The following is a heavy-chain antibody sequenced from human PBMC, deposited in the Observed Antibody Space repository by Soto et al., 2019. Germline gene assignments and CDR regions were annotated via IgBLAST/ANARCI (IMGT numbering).Heavy chain of an antibody. J-gene: IGHJ4*02. CDR2: IYYSGSV. Sequence: VQLQESGPGLVKPSETLSLTCTISGDSISSLYWSWIRQPPGKGLEWIGYIYYSGSVNYNTSLKSRVTILVDPSKNQFSLRLSSVTAADTAVYYCAKSLWDTSGWKTDYFCQGTLGTVSS. V-gene: IGHV4-59*01. CDR3: AKSLWDTSGWKTDY. D-gene: IGHD6-19*01. CDR1: GDSISSLY.